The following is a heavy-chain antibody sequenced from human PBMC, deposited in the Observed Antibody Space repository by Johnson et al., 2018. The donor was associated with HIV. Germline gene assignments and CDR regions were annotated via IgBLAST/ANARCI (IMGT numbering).Heavy chain of an antibody. CDR2: INSDGSST. CDR1: GFTFSSYW. J-gene: IGHJ3*02. Sequence: VQLVESGGGLVQPGGSLRLSCAASGFTFSSYWMHWVRKAPGKGLVWVSRINSDGSSTSYADSVKGRFTISKDNAKKTLYLQMNSLRAEETAVYYCARPEWELDGFDIGGQGTMVTVSS. D-gene: IGHD1-26*01. CDR3: ARPEWELDGFDI. V-gene: IGHV3-74*02.